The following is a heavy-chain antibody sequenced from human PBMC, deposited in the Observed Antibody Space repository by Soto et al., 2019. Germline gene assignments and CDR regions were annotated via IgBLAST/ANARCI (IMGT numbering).Heavy chain of an antibody. J-gene: IGHJ6*02. Sequence: AIRSLTCYLSGASINDYSWSWIRQTAGRGLEWIGRIFTNGNTNYNPSLRGRLTMSVDTSTNQVSLRLPSVTAADTAVYYCASGPLVSRYYGLNVWGQGTTVTVSS. V-gene: IGHV4-4*07. CDR3: ASGPLVSRYYGLNV. CDR1: GASINDYS. CDR2: IFTNGNT.